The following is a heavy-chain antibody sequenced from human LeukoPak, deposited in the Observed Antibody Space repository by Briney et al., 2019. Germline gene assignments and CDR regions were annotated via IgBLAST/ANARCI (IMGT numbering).Heavy chain of an antibody. CDR1: GFAFASYA. CDR3: AKSLVSGGSCYSCFDY. D-gene: IGHD2-15*01. V-gene: IGHV3-23*01. CDR2: ITGSGENT. J-gene: IGHJ4*02. Sequence: TGGSLRLSCAASGFAFASYAMGWVRQSPGKRLEWVSGITGSGENTYYAGSVKGRFTISRDNSKDTLYLQMNSLRPEDTAVYYCAKSLVSGGSCYSCFDYWGQGTLVTVSS.